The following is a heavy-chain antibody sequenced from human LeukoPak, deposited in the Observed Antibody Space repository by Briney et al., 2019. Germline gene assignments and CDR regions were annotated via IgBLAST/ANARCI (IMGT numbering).Heavy chain of an antibody. D-gene: IGHD3-10*01. J-gene: IGHJ2*01. V-gene: IGHV3-23*01. CDR3: ARDGDTSGYYSHFDL. Sequence: GGSLRLSCAASGFTFSSYAMSWVRQAPGKGLEWVSAISGSGGSTYYADSVKGRFTISRDNSKNTLYLQMNSLRAEDTSLYSCARDGDTSGYYSHFDLWGRGTLVIVSS. CDR1: GFTFSSYA. CDR2: ISGSGGST.